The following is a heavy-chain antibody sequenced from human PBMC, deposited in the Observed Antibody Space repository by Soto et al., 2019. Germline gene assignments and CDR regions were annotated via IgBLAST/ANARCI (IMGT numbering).Heavy chain of an antibody. J-gene: IGHJ5*02. Sequence: GGSLSLSCAASGFTVSSNYMSWVRQAPGKGLEWVSVIYSGGSTYYADSVKGRFTISRDNSKNTLYLQMNSLRAEDTAVYYCARAKLMVYGVPNWFDPWGQGTLVTVSS. CDR2: IYSGGST. CDR1: GFTVSSNY. CDR3: ARAKLMVYGVPNWFDP. V-gene: IGHV3-53*01. D-gene: IGHD2-8*01.